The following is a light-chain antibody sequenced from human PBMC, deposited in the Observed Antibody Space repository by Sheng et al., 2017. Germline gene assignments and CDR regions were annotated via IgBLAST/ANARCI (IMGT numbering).Light chain of an antibody. V-gene: IGLV3-25*03. CDR1: ALPKQY. CDR3: QSADTSGTSEV. CDR2: KDT. J-gene: IGLJ3*02. Sequence: SYELTQPPSVSVSPGQTARITCSGDALPKQYAYWYQQKPGQAPLLLIYKDTERPSGIPERFSGSSSGTTVTLTISGVQAEDEADYYCQSADTSGTSEVFGGGTKLTVL.